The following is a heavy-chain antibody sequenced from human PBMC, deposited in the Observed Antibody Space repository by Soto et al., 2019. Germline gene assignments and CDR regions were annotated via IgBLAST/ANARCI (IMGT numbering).Heavy chain of an antibody. D-gene: IGHD5-18*01. CDR1: GGSISSSVYY. Sequence: SETLSLTCTVSGGSISSSVYYWGWIRQPPGKGLEWIGSIYYSGSTYYNPSLKSRVTISVDTSKNQFSLKLSSVTAADTAVYYCARLGQLSSFDYWGQGTLVTVSS. CDR3: ARLGQLSSFDY. J-gene: IGHJ4*02. V-gene: IGHV4-39*01. CDR2: IYYSGST.